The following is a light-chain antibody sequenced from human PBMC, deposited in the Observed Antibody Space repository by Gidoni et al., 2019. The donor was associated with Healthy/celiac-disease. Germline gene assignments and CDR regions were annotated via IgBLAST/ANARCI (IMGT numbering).Light chain of an antibody. Sequence: DIRMTQSPSSLSASVGDRVTMSCRSSQTISTYLHWYQQKPWAPPQLLIHAASTLQSGVPSRFSGSGSGTDFTLTISNLHLEDFATYFCQQSLTAPLTFGGGTKVEMK. CDR3: QQSLTAPLT. CDR2: AAS. V-gene: IGKV1-39*01. CDR1: QTISTY. J-gene: IGKJ4*01.